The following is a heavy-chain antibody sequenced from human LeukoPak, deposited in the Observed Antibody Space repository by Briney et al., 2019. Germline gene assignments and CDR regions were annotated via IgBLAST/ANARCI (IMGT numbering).Heavy chain of an antibody. Sequence: GESLKISCKGSGYSFTSYWIGWVRQLTGKGLEWMDIIYPCESDTRYSPSFQGQVTISADKSISTAYLQWSSLKASDTAMYYCARQVEVTMVRGVIIWYYGMDVWGQGTTVTVSS. CDR2: IYPCESDT. CDR3: ARQVEVTMVRGVIIWYYGMDV. CDR1: GYSFTSYW. V-gene: IGHV5-51*01. D-gene: IGHD3-10*01. J-gene: IGHJ6*02.